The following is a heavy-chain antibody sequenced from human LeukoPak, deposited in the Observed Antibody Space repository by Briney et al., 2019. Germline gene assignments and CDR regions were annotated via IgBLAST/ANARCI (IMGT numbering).Heavy chain of an antibody. J-gene: IGHJ6*04. CDR2: IYYSGST. V-gene: IGHV4-59*01. CDR3: ARGVVAAPTYYGMDV. D-gene: IGHD2-15*01. Sequence: NASETLSLTCTVSGGSISSYYWSWTRQPPGKGLEWIGYIYYSGSTNYNPSLKSRVTISVDTSKNQFSLKLSSVTAADTAVYYCARGVVAAPTYYGMDVWGKGTTVTVSS. CDR1: GGSISSYY.